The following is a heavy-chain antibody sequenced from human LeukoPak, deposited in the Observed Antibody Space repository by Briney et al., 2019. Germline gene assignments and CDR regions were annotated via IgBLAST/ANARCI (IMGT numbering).Heavy chain of an antibody. Sequence: GGSLRLSCAASGFTFSSYEMNWVRQAPGKGLEWVSAISGSGGSTYYADSVKGRFTISRDNSKNTLYLQMNSLRAEDTAVYYCAKATMVRGVISHFDYWGQGTLVTVSS. J-gene: IGHJ4*02. CDR1: GFTFSSYE. D-gene: IGHD3-10*01. CDR2: ISGSGGST. CDR3: AKATMVRGVISHFDY. V-gene: IGHV3-23*01.